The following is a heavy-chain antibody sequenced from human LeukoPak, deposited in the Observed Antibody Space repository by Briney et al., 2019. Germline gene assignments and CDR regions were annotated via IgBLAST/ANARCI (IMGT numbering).Heavy chain of an antibody. J-gene: IGHJ5*02. CDR1: GYTFTSYG. CDR2: MSAYNGNT. V-gene: IGHV1-18*01. D-gene: IGHD1-26*01. Sequence: RRASVKVSCKASGYTFTSYGINWVRQAPGQGLEWLGWMSAYNGNTNYAEKLQGRVTMTTDTSTSTAYMELRSLRSDDTAVYYCARDDKSGSWSWFAPWGQGTLVTVSS. CDR3: ARDDKSGSWSWFAP.